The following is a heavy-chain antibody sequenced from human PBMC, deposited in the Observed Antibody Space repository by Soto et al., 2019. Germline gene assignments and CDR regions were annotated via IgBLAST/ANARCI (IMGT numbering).Heavy chain of an antibody. CDR2: ISWNSGSI. CDR1: GFTFDDYA. D-gene: IGHD5-18*01. Sequence: GGSLRLSCAASGFTFDDYAMHWVRQAPGKGLEWVSGISWNSGSIGYADSVKGRFTISRDNAKNSLYLQMNSLRAEDTALYYCAKDPAGYSYGIDYWGQGTLVTVSS. V-gene: IGHV3-9*01. J-gene: IGHJ4*02. CDR3: AKDPAGYSYGIDY.